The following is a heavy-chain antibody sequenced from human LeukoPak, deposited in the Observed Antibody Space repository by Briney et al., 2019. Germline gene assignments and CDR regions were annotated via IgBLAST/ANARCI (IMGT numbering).Heavy chain of an antibody. CDR3: ATSNTLSR. Sequence: GGSLRLSCAASGFTFTLYWMIWFRQAPGKGLEWVASIKQDGSETASVDSVKGRFSITRDNDKNSVFLQMNSLRVEDTGVYYCATSNTLSRWGQGTLVSVSS. V-gene: IGHV3-7*01. CDR2: IKQDGSET. D-gene: IGHD2-15*01. J-gene: IGHJ4*02. CDR1: GFTFTLYW.